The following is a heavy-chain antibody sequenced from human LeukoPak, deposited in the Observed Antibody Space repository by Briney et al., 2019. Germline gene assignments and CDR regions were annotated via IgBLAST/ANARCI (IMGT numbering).Heavy chain of an antibody. CDR3: ARDRAAGTANKIDY. CDR1: GYTFTSYG. Sequence: ASVKVSCKASGYTFTSYGISCVRRAPGQGLEGRGWISAYNGNTNYAQKLQGRVTMTTVTSTSTAYMELRSLRSDDTAVYYCARDRAAGTANKIDYWGQGTLVTVSS. CDR2: ISAYNGNT. V-gene: IGHV1-18*01. D-gene: IGHD6-13*01. J-gene: IGHJ4*02.